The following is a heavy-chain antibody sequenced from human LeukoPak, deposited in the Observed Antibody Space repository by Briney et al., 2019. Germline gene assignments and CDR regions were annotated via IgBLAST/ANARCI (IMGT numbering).Heavy chain of an antibody. CDR2: INTNTGNP. J-gene: IGHJ6*02. D-gene: IGHD5-12*01. V-gene: IGHV7-4-1*02. Sequence: ASVKVSCKASGYTFTSYAMNWVRQAPGQGLEWMGWINTNTGNPTYAQGFTGRFVFSLDTSVSTAYLQISSLKAEDTAVYYCASNSYSGYDPYYYYGMDVWGQGTTVTVSS. CDR3: ASNSYSGYDPYYYYGMDV. CDR1: GYTFTSYA.